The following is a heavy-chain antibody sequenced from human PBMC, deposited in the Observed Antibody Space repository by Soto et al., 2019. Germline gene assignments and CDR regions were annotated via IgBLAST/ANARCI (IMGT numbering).Heavy chain of an antibody. V-gene: IGHV3-48*03. Sequence: PGGSLRLSCAASGFTFSSYEMNWVRQAPGKGLEWVSYISSSGSTIYYAESVKGRFTISRDNAKNSLYLQMNSLRAEDTAVYYCASQINPYYFYYGMDVWGQGTTVTVSS. CDR1: GFTFSSYE. CDR2: ISSSGSTI. CDR3: ASQINPYYFYYGMDV. J-gene: IGHJ6*02.